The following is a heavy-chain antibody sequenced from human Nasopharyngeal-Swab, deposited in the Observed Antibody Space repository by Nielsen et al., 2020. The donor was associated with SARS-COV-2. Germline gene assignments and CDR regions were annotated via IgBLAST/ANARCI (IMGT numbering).Heavy chain of an antibody. CDR2: IYYSGST. CDR1: GGSISSYY. D-gene: IGHD3-10*01. J-gene: IGHJ6*02. V-gene: IGHV4-59*12. CDR3: ARGFSALLWFGELFKSYGMDV. Sequence: SETLSLTCTASGGSISSYYWSWIRQPPGKGLEWIGYIYYSGSTNYNPSLKGRVTISVDTSKNQFSLKLSSVTAADTAVYYCARGFSALLWFGELFKSYGMDVWGQGTTVTVSS.